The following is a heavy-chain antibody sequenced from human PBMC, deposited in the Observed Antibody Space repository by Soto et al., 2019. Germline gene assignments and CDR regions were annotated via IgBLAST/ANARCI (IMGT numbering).Heavy chain of an antibody. J-gene: IGHJ4*02. Sequence: QITLKEAGPTLVKPTEPLTLTCTFSWFSFTTTRMGVGWTRQPPGKALEWLAIIYWDGESRYNPLLRRRLTLTEDTSKTQVVLKMTNMDPKDTATYYCAHRDSTGTTTYFDAWGQGIPVTVAS. CDR1: WFSFTTTRMG. CDR2: IYWDGES. D-gene: IGHD1-1*01. V-gene: IGHV2-5*02. CDR3: AHRDSTGTTTYFDA.